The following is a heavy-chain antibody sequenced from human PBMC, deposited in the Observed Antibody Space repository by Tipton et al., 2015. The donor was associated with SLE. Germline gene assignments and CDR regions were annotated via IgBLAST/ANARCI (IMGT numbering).Heavy chain of an antibody. CDR2: VYDSGTT. D-gene: IGHD6-19*01. Sequence: TLSLTCFVSGDYITSDIYYSGWIRQPPGKGLEWIGSVYDSGTTYYNPSLKSRVTMSVDTSKTQFSLKLNSLTAADTAVYYCARVVAVAGIHYYSVDIWGQGTTVTVSS. V-gene: IGHV4-39*07. CDR3: ARVVAVAGIHYYSVDI. CDR1: GDYITSDIYY. J-gene: IGHJ6*02.